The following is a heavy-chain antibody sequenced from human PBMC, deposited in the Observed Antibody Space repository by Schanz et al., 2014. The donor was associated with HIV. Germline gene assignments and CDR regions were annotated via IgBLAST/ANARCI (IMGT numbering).Heavy chain of an antibody. J-gene: IGHJ6*02. CDR3: ARDVVATISPKYYYYGMDV. CDR2: IIPMFGTA. V-gene: IGHV1-69*06. Sequence: QVQLVQSGGEVKNPGASVKVSCKASGGTFNSYAITWVRQAPGQGLEYMGGIIPMFGTANYAQKFQGRVTVTADRSTSTAYMELSSLRSEDTAVYYCARDVVATISPKYYYYGMDVWGQGTTVTVSS. CDR1: GGTFNSYA. D-gene: IGHD5-12*01.